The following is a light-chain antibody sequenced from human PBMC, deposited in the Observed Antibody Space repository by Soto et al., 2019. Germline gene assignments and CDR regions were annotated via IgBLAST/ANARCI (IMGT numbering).Light chain of an antibody. V-gene: IGKV1-5*03. CDR1: QSVTTW. CDR3: QQYSTSPIT. Sequence: DIQMTQSPSTLSASVADRVTITCRASQSVTTWLAWYQQKQGKPPKILIYKASNLESGLPSRFTGSGSGTEFTLTISSLQSDDFDTYYCQQYSTSPITFGQGTRLEIK. J-gene: IGKJ5*01. CDR2: KAS.